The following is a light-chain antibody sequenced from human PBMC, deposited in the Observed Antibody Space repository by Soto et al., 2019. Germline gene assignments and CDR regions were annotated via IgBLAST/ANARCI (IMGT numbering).Light chain of an antibody. CDR2: AAS. J-gene: IGKJ1*01. CDR1: LTISSY. V-gene: IGKV1-39*01. CDR3: QQSYSSPWT. Sequence: DIQMTQSPSSLSVFVGDRVTITCRASLTISSYLYWYQQKSGQAPKLLISAASSLESGVPPRFRGSGSGTAFHLTISSLQPEDFAAYYCQQSYSSPWTFGQGTQVEIK.